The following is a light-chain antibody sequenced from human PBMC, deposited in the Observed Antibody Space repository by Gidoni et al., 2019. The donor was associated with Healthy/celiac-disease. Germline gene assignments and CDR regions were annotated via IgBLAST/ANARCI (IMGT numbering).Light chain of an antibody. J-gene: IGLJ2*01. Sequence: QSALTQPPSESGSPGQSVTISCTGTSSDVGGYNYVSWYQQHPGKAPKLMIYEVSKRPSGVPDRFSGSKSGNTASLTVSGLQAEDEADYYCSSYAGSNNLVFGGGTKLTV. CDR3: SSYAGSNNLV. CDR2: EVS. CDR1: SSDVGGYNY. V-gene: IGLV2-8*01.